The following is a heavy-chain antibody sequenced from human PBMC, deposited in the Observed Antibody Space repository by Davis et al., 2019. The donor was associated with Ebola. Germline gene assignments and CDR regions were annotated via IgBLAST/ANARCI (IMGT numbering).Heavy chain of an antibody. J-gene: IGHJ2*01. D-gene: IGHD1-1*01. V-gene: IGHV3-64*01. Sequence: PGGSLRLSCAASGFTLSGYGMHWVRQAPGKGLEYVSAINSDGGTTYYANSVKGRFTISRDNSKNTLYLQMGSLRAEDMAVYYCARDTTGEDWHFDLWGRGTLVTVSS. CDR3: ARDTTGEDWHFDL. CDR2: INSDGGTT. CDR1: GFTLSGYG.